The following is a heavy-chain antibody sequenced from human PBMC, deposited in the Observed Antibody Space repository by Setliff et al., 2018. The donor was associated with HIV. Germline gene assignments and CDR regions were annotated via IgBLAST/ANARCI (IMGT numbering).Heavy chain of an antibody. D-gene: IGHD4-17*01. V-gene: IGHV4-39*01. Sequence: LSLTCTVSGGSISSSSYYWDWVRQPPGKSLEWVGSIFYTGSTNYRPSLESRVIVSLDTSKNQFSLKLSSVTAADTAVYYCTRRDVTTGMDSWGPGILVTV. J-gene: IGHJ4*02. CDR2: IFYTGST. CDR1: GGSISSSSYY. CDR3: TRRDVTTGMDS.